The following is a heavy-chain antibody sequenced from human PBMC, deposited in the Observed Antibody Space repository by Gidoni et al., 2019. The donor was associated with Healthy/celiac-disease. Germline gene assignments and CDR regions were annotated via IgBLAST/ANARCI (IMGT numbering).Heavy chain of an antibody. CDR2: ISSSSSYI. Sequence: EVQLVESGGGRVKPGGSLRLPGAASGFTFSSYSMNWVRQAPGKGLEWVSSISSSSSYIYYADSVKGRFTISRDNAKNSLYLQMNSLRAEDTAVYYCAREAAGAFDYWGQGTLVTVSS. CDR3: AREAAGAFDY. CDR1: GFTFSSYS. D-gene: IGHD3-10*01. V-gene: IGHV3-21*01. J-gene: IGHJ4*02.